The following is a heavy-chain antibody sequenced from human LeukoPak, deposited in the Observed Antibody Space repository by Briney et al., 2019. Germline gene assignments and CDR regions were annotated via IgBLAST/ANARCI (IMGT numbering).Heavy chain of an antibody. CDR1: GFTFSRYT. CDR3: AAGLFWGTDRSFDY. V-gene: IGHV3-23*01. CDR2: ISGSVDTT. D-gene: IGHD3-16*02. J-gene: IGHJ4*02. Sequence: GGSLRLSCAGTGFTFSRYTMSWFRQAPGKGLEWVSSISGSVDTTYYADSVKGRFTISRDNSKNTLYLQMHSLRAEDSAVYYCAAGLFWGTDRSFDYWGQGTLVTVSS.